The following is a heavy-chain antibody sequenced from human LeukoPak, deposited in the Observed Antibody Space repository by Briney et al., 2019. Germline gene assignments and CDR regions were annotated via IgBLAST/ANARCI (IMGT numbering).Heavy chain of an antibody. CDR2: ISASGTIT. V-gene: IGHV3-23*01. CDR1: GFTFSSYA. J-gene: IGHJ4*02. D-gene: IGHD5-24*01. CDR3: AKDGMATISYYFDY. Sequence: GGSLRLSCAASGFTFSSYAMSWVRQAPGKGLEWVSVISASGTITYYADSVKGRFTFSRDNSKNTVFLQMNSLGAEDTAVYYCAKDGMATISYYFDYWGQGTLVTVSS.